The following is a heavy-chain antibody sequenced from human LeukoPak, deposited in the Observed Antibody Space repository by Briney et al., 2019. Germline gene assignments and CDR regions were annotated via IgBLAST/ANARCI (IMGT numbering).Heavy chain of an antibody. CDR3: ARNEVQDGVGAFDI. D-gene: IGHD3-3*01. CDR1: GGSISGYC. J-gene: IGHJ3*02. CDR2: ICASGST. Sequence: SETLSLTCTVSGGSISGYCWSWIRQPAGTGLEWIGRICASGSTDYNPSLKSRLTMSVDMSKGQFSLKLTSVTAADTAVYDCARNEVQDGVGAFDIWGQGKVVTVFS. V-gene: IGHV4-4*07.